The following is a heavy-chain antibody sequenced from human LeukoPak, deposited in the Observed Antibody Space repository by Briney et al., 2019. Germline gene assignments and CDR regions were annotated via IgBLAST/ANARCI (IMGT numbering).Heavy chain of an antibody. Sequence: GGSLRLSCAASGFTFSSYGMHWVRQAPGKGLEWVAFIRYDGSNKYYADSVKGRFTISRDNSKNTLYLQMNSLRAEDTAVYYCAKDREVLAYCGGDCFQSGVGYWGQGTLVTVSS. J-gene: IGHJ4*02. V-gene: IGHV3-30*02. D-gene: IGHD2-21*02. CDR3: AKDREVLAYCGGDCFQSGVGY. CDR1: GFTFSSYG. CDR2: IRYDGSNK.